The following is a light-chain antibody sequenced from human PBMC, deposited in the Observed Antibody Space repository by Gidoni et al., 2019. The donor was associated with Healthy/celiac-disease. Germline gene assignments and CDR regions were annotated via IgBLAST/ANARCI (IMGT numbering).Light chain of an antibody. CDR2: QAS. CDR3: QAWDSSTAHVV. J-gene: IGLJ2*01. CDR1: KLGDNY. V-gene: IGLV3-1*01. Sequence: SYELTQPPSVSVSPGQTASITCSGDKLGDNYACWYQQKPGQSPVLVIYQASKRPSGIPERFSGSNSWNTATLTISGTQAMDEADYYCQAWDSSTAHVVFGGGTKLTVL.